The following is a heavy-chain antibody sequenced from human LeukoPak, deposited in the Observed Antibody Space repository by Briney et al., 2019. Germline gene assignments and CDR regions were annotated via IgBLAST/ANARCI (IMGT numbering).Heavy chain of an antibody. V-gene: IGHV3-30*02. Sequence: GGSLRLSCAASGFTFSSYGMHWVRQAPGKGLEWVAFIRYDGSNKYYADSVKGRFTISRDNSKNTLYLQMNSLRAEDTAVYYCARARSGSHAFDIWGQGTMVTVSS. CDR1: GFTFSSYG. CDR3: ARARSGSHAFDI. J-gene: IGHJ3*02. CDR2: IRYDGSNK. D-gene: IGHD3-10*01.